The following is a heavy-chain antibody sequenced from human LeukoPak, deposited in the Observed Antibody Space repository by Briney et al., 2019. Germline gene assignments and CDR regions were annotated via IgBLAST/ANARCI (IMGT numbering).Heavy chain of an antibody. CDR2: ISGSGGST. V-gene: IGHV3-23*01. CDR1: GFTFSSYA. Sequence: GGSLRLSCAASGFTFSSYAMSWVRQAPGKGLEWVSAISGSGGSTYYADSVKGRFTISRDNSKNTLYLQMNSLRAEDTAVYYCGKEEDYYYYYGMDVWGQGTTVTVSS. CDR3: GKEEDYYYYYGMDV. J-gene: IGHJ6*02.